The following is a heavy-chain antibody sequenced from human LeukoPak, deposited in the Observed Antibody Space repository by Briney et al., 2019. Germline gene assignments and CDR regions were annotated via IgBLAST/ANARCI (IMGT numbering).Heavy chain of an antibody. D-gene: IGHD3-10*01. CDR2: ISWGGGST. CDR1: GFTFDDYA. V-gene: IGHV3-43D*04. CDR3: AKDRSGNSYGHFDY. Sequence: GGSLRLSCAASGFTFDDYAMDWVRQAPGKGLEWVSLISWGGGSTYYADSVKGRFTISRDNSKNSLYLHMNSLRAEDTALYYCAKDRSGNSYGHFDYWGQGTLVTVSS. J-gene: IGHJ4*02.